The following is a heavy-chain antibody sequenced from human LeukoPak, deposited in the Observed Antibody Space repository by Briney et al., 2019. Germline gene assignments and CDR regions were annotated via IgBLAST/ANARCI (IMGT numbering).Heavy chain of an antibody. J-gene: IGHJ4*02. Sequence: HPGGSLRLSCAASGFTFSSYGMHWVRQAPGKGLEWVAVISHDGSNKYYADFVKGRFTISRDNSKNTLYLQMNSLRAEDTAVYYCAKVGGSYASAFDYWGQGTLVTVSS. D-gene: IGHD1-26*01. CDR1: GFTFSSYG. V-gene: IGHV3-30*18. CDR2: ISHDGSNK. CDR3: AKVGGSYASAFDY.